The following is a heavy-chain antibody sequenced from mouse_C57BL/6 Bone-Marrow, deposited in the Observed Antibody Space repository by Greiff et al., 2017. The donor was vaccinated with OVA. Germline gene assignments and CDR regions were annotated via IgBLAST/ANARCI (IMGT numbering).Heavy chain of an antibody. Sequence: VQLQQSGAELARPGASVKLSCKASGYTFTSYGISWVKQRTGQGLEWIGEIYPRSGNTYYNEKFKGKATLTADKSSSTAYMELRSLTSEDSAVYFCARLRYDYDYFDHWGQGTTLTVSS. CDR1: GYTFTSYG. V-gene: IGHV1-81*01. D-gene: IGHD2-4*01. J-gene: IGHJ2*01. CDR2: IYPRSGNT. CDR3: ARLRYDYDYFDH.